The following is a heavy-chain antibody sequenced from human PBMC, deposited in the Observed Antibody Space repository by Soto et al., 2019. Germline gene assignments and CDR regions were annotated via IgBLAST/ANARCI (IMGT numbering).Heavy chain of an antibody. CDR1: GYSFTSYW. Sequence: PGESLKISCKGSGYSFTSYWISWVRQMPGKGLEWMGRIDPSDSYTNYSPSFQGHVTISADKSISTAYLQWSSLKASDTAMYYCAREYSSSSSYYYYYGMDVWGQGTTVTVSS. CDR3: AREYSSSSSYYYYYGMDV. J-gene: IGHJ6*02. V-gene: IGHV5-10-1*01. CDR2: IDPSDSYT. D-gene: IGHD6-6*01.